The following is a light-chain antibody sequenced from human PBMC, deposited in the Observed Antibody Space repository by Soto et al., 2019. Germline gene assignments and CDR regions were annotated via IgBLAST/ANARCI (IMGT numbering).Light chain of an antibody. CDR3: SSYAGINNV. CDR2: EVS. CDR1: SSDVGGCNY. V-gene: IGLV2-8*01. Sequence: QSALTQPPSASGSPGQSVTISCTGTSSDVGGCNYVSWYQQHPGKAPKLMIYEVSKRPSGVPDRFSGSKSGNTASLTVSGLHADDEADYYCSSYAGINNVFGTGTKLTVL. J-gene: IGLJ1*01.